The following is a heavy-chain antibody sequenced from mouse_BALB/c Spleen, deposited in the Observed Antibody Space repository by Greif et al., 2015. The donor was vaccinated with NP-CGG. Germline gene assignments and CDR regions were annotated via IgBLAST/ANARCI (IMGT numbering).Heavy chain of an antibody. CDR1: GFSLTSYG. D-gene: IGHD2-1*01. Sequence: QVQLKQSGPGLVQPSQSLSITCTVSGFSLTSYGVHWVRQSPGKGLEWLGVIWSGGSTDYNAAFISRLSISKDNSKSXVFFKMNSLQANDTAIYYCARKNYGNSLGYFDVWGAGTTVTVSS. V-gene: IGHV2-2*02. CDR2: IWSGGST. J-gene: IGHJ1*01. CDR3: ARKNYGNSLGYFDV.